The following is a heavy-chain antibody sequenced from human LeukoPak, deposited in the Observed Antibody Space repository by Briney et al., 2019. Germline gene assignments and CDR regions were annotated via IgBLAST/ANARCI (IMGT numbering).Heavy chain of an antibody. D-gene: IGHD1-26*01. V-gene: IGHV4-34*01. CDR1: GGSFSGYY. J-gene: IGHJ4*02. CDR2: INHSGST. Sequence: SETLSLTCAVYGGSFSGYYWSWIRQPPGKGLEWIGEINHSGSTNYNPSLKSRVTISVDTSKNQFSLTLTSVTAADTAVYYCARAGGDLVGATHFDYWGQGTLVSVSS. CDR3: ARAGGDLVGATHFDY.